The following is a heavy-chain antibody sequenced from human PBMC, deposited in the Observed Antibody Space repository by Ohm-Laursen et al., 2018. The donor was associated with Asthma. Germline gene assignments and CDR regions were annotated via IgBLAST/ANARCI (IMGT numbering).Heavy chain of an antibody. V-gene: IGHV3-74*01. CDR2: INGDGGIK. Sequence: SLRLSCTASGFTITNYRMHWVRQAPGKGLVWVSRINGDGGIKSYAASVKGRFTISRDNSKNTLYLQMNSLRDEDTAVYYCAKGDYFGSGSYFFDYWGQGTLVTVSS. CDR3: AKGDYFGSGSYFFDY. J-gene: IGHJ4*02. CDR1: GFTITNYR. D-gene: IGHD3-10*01.